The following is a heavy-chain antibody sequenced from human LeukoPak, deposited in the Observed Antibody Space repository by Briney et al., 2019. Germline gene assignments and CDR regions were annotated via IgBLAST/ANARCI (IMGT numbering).Heavy chain of an antibody. J-gene: IGHJ4*02. D-gene: IGHD3-10*01. CDR2: IYHSGST. V-gene: IGHV4-4*02. CDR3: ARAGSLWFGESKFDY. Sequence: SGTLSLTCAVSGGSISSSNWWSWVRQPPGKGLEWIGEIYHSGSTNYNPSLKSRVTISVDKSKNQFSLKLSSVTAADTAVYYCARAGSLWFGESKFDYWGQGTLVTVSS. CDR1: GGSISSSNW.